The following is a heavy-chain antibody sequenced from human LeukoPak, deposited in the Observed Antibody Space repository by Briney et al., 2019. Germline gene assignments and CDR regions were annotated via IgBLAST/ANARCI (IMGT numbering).Heavy chain of an antibody. D-gene: IGHD6-25*01. J-gene: IGHJ3*02. Sequence: PSETLSLTCTVSGGSISSYFWSWIRQPAGKGLEWVGRIYTSGSTNYNPSLKSRVTMPVHTSKNQFSLKLSSVPAADTAGYYCAGGAVAASAFDIWGQGTMVTVSS. CDR2: IYTSGST. V-gene: IGHV4-4*07. CDR3: AGGAVAASAFDI. CDR1: GGSISSYF.